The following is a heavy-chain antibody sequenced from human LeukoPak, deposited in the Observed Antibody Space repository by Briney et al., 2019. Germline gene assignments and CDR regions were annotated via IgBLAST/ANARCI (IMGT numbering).Heavy chain of an antibody. CDR3: ARDGYCSSTSCYRALGL. J-gene: IGHJ4*02. D-gene: IGHD2-2*02. CDR2: INHSGST. CDR1: GGSMSSGGYY. V-gene: IGHV4-39*07. Sequence: SETLSLTCTVSGGSMSSGGYYWSWIRQHPGKGLEWIGEINHSGSTNYNPSLKSRVTISVDTSKNQFSLKLSSVTAADTAVYYCARDGYCSSTSCYRALGLWGQGTLVTVSS.